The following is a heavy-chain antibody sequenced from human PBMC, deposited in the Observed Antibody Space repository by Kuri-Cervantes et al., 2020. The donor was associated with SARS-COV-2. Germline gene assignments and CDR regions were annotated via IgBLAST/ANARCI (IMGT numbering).Heavy chain of an antibody. CDR1: GGSISSYY. Sequence: SETLSLTCTVSGGSISSYYWSWIRQPPGKGLEWIGSIYHSGSTYYNPSLKSRVTISVDTSKNQFSLKLSSVTAADTAVYYCARLKAGQFDYWGQGTLVTVSS. V-gene: IGHV4-59*08. J-gene: IGHJ4*02. CDR3: ARLKAGQFDY. CDR2: IYHSGST.